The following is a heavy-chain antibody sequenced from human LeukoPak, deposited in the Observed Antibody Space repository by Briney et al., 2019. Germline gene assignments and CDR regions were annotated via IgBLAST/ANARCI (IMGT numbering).Heavy chain of an antibody. CDR3: ARAQSLTAPAGTFANS. CDR1: GYTFTGYF. V-gene: IGHV1-2*02. J-gene: IGHJ4*02. Sequence: ASVTVSRKASGYTFTGYFLHWVRRAPGQGFGWMGWINPNSGGTYYTQRFQGRVTMTRDTSISTAYMELSSLRSDDTAVYYCARAQSLTAPAGTFANSWGQGTLVTVSS. CDR2: INPNSGGT. D-gene: IGHD6-13*01.